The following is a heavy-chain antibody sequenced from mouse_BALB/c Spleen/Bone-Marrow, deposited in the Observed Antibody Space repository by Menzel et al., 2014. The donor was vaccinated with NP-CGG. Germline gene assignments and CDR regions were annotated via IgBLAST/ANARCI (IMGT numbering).Heavy chain of an antibody. CDR3: TRGGNWEDFDY. CDR1: GFTFSSFG. J-gene: IGHJ2*01. CDR2: ISSGSSPI. Sequence: EVKLMESGGGLVQPGGSRKLSCAASGFTFSSFGMHWVRQAPEKGLEWVAYISSGSSPIFYADTVKGRFTISRDNPKSTLFLQMTSLRSEDTAMYYCTRGGNWEDFDYWGQGTTLTVSS. V-gene: IGHV5-17*02. D-gene: IGHD4-1*01.